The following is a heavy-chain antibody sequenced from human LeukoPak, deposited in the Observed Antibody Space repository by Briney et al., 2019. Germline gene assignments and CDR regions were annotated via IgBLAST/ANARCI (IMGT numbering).Heavy chain of an antibody. CDR3: ARVGGYATELYYYYGMDV. V-gene: IGHV3-7*05. J-gene: IGHJ6*02. D-gene: IGHD1-26*01. CDR1: GFTFSSYW. CDR2: IKRDGSEK. Sequence: GGSLRPSCAASGFTFSSYWMSWVRQAPGKGLEWVANIKRDGSEKYYVDSVKGRFTISRDNAKNSLYLQMNSLRAEDTAVYYCARVGGYATELYYYYGMDVWGQGTTVTVSS.